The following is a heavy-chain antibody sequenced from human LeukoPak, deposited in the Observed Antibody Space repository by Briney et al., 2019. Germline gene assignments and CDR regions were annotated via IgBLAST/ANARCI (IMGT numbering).Heavy chain of an antibody. CDR2: ISTSGSTI. J-gene: IGHJ4*02. CDR3: ARDRSYYDSSNYYQGLDY. V-gene: IGHV3-11*01. CDR1: GFTFSDYY. Sequence: GGSLRLSCAASGFTFSDYYMSWIRQAPGKGLEWVSYISTSGSTIYYADSVKGRFTISRDNAKNSLYLQMNSLKAEDTAVYYCARDRSYYDSSNYYQGLDYWGQGTLVTVSS. D-gene: IGHD3-22*01.